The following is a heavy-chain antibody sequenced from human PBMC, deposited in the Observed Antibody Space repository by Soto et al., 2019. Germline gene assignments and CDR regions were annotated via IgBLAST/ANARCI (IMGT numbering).Heavy chain of an antibody. CDR2: IYYSGNT. D-gene: IGHD6-13*01. CDR1: GGSISRGGYC. CDR3: ASLIVGAAGTTGWFDP. Sequence: QVQLQESGPGVVKPLQTLSLTCTVSGGSISRGGYCWSWIRQHPGKGLEWIGYIYYSGNTYYNPSLKGRVTVSVDTSENQFSLQLSSVTAADTAGYYCASLIVGAAGTTGWFDPWGQGTLVTVSS. J-gene: IGHJ5*02. V-gene: IGHV4-31*03.